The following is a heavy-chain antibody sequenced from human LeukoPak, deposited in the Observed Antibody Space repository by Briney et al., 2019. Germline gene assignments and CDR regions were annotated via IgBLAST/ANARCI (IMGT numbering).Heavy chain of an antibody. J-gene: IGHJ4*02. CDR3: ARGPAAGY. CDR1: GFTFSSYA. Sequence: GGSLRLSCAASGFTFSSYAMSWVRQAPGKGLEWVSNISGSGGRGGSTYYADSVKGRFTISRDNSKNTLYLQMNSLRAEDTAVYYCARGPAAGYWGQGTLVTVSS. V-gene: IGHV3-23*01. CDR2: ISGSGGRGGST. D-gene: IGHD6-13*01.